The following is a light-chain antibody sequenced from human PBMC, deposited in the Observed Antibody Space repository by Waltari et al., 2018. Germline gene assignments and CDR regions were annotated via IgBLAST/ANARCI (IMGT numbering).Light chain of an antibody. CDR1: QSLVQSDGNTF. V-gene: IGKV2-30*02. CDR2: KVS. Sequence: DVVMTQSPLSLAVTLGQPASISCWSSQSLVQSDGNTFLNLFHQRPGQSPRRLIYKVSNRESGVPDRFSGSGSGTAFTLKISRVEAEDVGIFYCLQSSQWPYAFGQGTKLEIK. CDR3: LQSSQWPYA. J-gene: IGKJ2*01.